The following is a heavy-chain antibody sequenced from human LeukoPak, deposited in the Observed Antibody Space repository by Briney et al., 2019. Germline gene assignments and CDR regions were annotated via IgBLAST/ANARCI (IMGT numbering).Heavy chain of an antibody. Sequence: ASVKVACKASGGTFSSYAISWVRQAPGQGLEWMGGIIPIFGTANYAQKFQGRVTITADESTSTAYMELSSLRSEDTAVYYCARAARYSGYDLDYWGQGTLVTVSS. V-gene: IGHV1-69*13. CDR3: ARAARYSGYDLDY. D-gene: IGHD5-12*01. CDR2: IIPIFGTA. CDR1: GGTFSSYA. J-gene: IGHJ4*02.